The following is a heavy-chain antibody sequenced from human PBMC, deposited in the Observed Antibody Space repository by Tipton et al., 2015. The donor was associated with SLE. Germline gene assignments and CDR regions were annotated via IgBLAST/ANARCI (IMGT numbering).Heavy chain of an antibody. J-gene: IGHJ4*02. CDR2: ISSSSSTI. CDR3: ARDLGLFDY. Sequence: SLRLSCAASGFTFSSYSMKWVRQAPGKGLEWVSYISSSSSTIYYADSVKGRFTISRDNAKNSRYLQMNSLRAEDTAVYYCARDLGLFDYWGQGTLVTVSS. V-gene: IGHV3-48*01. CDR1: GFTFSSYS.